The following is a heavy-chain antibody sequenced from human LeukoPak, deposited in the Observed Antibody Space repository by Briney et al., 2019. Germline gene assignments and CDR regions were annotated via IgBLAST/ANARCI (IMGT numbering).Heavy chain of an antibody. D-gene: IGHD3-10*01. CDR1: GGSISSSSYY. V-gene: IGHV3-7*01. J-gene: IGHJ4*02. Sequence: ETLSLTCTVSGGSISSSSYYWGWVRQAPGKGLEWVANIKQDGTEKSYVDSVKGRFTISRDNAKNSLYLQMNTLRVEDTAVYYCAKLAKYFYGSETYYFFEHWGQGTPVTASS. CDR3: AKLAKYFYGSETYYFFEH. CDR2: IKQDGTEK.